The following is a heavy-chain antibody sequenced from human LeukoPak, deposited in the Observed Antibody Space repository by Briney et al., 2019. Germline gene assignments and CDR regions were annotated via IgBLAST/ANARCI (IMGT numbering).Heavy chain of an antibody. D-gene: IGHD2-8*01. V-gene: IGHV1-46*01. CDR1: GYTFTSYY. CDR3: AREGPYCTNGVCYSPIDY. J-gene: IGHJ4*02. Sequence: GAPLKVSCRASGYTFTSYYIHWVRQAPGQGLEWMAIINPSGGSTSYAQKFQGRVTMTRDTSTSTVYMELSSLRSEDTAVYYCAREGPYCTNGVCYSPIDYWGQGTLVTVPS. CDR2: INPSGGST.